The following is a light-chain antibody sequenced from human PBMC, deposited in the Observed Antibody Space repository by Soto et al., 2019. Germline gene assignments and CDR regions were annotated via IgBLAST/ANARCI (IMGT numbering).Light chain of an antibody. CDR2: INSDGSH. V-gene: IGLV4-69*01. CDR3: QTWGTGIRV. Sequence: QPVLTQSPSASASLGASVKFICTLSSGHSSYAIAWHQQQPEKGPRYLMKINSDGSHSKGDGIPDRFSGSSSGAERYHTISSLQSEDEADYYCQTWGTGIRVFGTGTKVTVL. CDR1: SGHSSYA. J-gene: IGLJ1*01.